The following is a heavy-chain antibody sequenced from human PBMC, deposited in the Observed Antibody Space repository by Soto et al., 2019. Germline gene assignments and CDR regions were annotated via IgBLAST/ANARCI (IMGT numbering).Heavy chain of an antibody. Sequence: QLQLQESGPGLVRPSGTLSLTCAVSGGFTSTNNWWSWVRQPPGKGLEWIGDAYHRGSTEYNPSLKSRVSISVDKSKNQISLKLTSATAADTAVYYCARLPPSSYYGGSGTFDYWGQGTRVSVSS. CDR2: AYHRGST. V-gene: IGHV4-4*02. J-gene: IGHJ4*02. D-gene: IGHD3-10*01. CDR1: GGFTSTNNW. CDR3: ARLPPSSYYGGSGTFDY.